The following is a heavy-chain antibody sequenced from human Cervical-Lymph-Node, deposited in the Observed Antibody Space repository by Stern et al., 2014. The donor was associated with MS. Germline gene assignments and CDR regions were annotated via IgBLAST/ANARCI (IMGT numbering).Heavy chain of an antibody. CDR1: GGSIYSGTYF. Sequence: QLQLQESGPGLVKPTQTLSLTCTVSGGSIYSGTYFWSWIRQSAGKGLEWIGIINVSGSTDYNPSLKSRLTMSIDTSKNQFSLRLSSVTAADTAVYYCARARGVGGLFDYWGQGTLGTVSS. CDR3: ARARGVGGLFDY. CDR2: INVSGST. D-gene: IGHD3-10*01. J-gene: IGHJ4*02. V-gene: IGHV4-61*02.